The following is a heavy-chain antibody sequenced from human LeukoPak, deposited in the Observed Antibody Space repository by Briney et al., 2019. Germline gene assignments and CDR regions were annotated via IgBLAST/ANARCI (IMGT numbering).Heavy chain of an antibody. D-gene: IGHD3-22*01. CDR1: GGSISSSSYY. Sequence: PSETLSLTCTVSGGSISSSSYYWGWIRQPPGKGLEWIGSIYYSGSTYYNPSLKSRVTISVDTSKNQFSPKLSAVTAADTAVYYCARHVGDSSGYFNWFDPWGQGTLVTVSS. J-gene: IGHJ5*02. CDR2: IYYSGST. V-gene: IGHV4-39*01. CDR3: ARHVGDSSGYFNWFDP.